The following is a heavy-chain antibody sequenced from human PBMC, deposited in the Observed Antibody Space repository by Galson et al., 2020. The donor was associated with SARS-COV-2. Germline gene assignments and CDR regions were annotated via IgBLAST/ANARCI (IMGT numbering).Heavy chain of an antibody. Sequence: GESLKISCTASGLTFATYGMHWVRQGPGKGLEWVGVISYDGSNAYYAESVEGRFTISRDNSKNTVYLQMNSLGSEDTAVYYCARDSGVEVAGTPRDWGQGTLVTVSS. CDR3: ARDSGVEVAGTPRD. CDR2: ISYDGSNA. V-gene: IGHV3-30*03. CDR1: GLTFATYG. D-gene: IGHD6-19*01. J-gene: IGHJ4*02.